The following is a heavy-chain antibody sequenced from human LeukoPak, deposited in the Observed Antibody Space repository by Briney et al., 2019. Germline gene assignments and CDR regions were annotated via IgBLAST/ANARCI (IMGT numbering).Heavy chain of an antibody. V-gene: IGHV4-38-2*02. CDR1: AYSISSGYF. Sequence: PSETLSLACTASAYSISSGYFRGWIRPPRRKGLEWIGSISHSGTTYYNPSLKSRITISQDTSKNQFSLKVNSVTAADTAAYYCTREEGGTTVDYWGQGTLVTVSS. CDR3: TREEGGTTVDY. D-gene: IGHD1-1*01. CDR2: ISHSGTT. J-gene: IGHJ4*02.